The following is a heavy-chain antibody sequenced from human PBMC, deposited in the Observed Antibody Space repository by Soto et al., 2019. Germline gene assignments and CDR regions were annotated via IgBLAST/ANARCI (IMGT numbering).Heavy chain of an antibody. CDR2: TSYDGSNN. J-gene: IGHJ4*02. CDR1: GFTFRSYV. CDR3: ARWGTTGGLDV. Sequence: QVQLVESGGGVVQPGTSLRLSCVGSGFTFRSYVIHWVRQAPGKGLEWVVLTSYDGSNNFYGDSVKGRFTISRDNSRNTVELQMDSLRFEDTALYYCARWGTTGGLDVWGQGTLVSVSS. D-gene: IGHD3-16*01. V-gene: IGHV3-33*05.